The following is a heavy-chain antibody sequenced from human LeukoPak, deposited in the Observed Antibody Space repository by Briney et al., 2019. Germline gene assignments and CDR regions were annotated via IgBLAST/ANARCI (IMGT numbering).Heavy chain of an antibody. Sequence: GASVKVSRKASGGTFSSYAISWVRQAPGQGLEWMGGIIPIFGTANYAQKFQGRVTITADESTSTAYMELSSLRSEDTAVYYCARRNGYSSGWLDYWGQGTLVTVSS. D-gene: IGHD6-19*01. V-gene: IGHV1-69*13. J-gene: IGHJ4*02. CDR3: ARRNGYSSGWLDY. CDR2: IIPIFGTA. CDR1: GGTFSSYA.